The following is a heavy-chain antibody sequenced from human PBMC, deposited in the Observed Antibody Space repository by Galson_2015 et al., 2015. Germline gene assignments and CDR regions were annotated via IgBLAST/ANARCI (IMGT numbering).Heavy chain of an antibody. J-gene: IGHJ6*02. V-gene: IGHV1-3*01. Sequence: SVKVSCKASGYTFASYAMHWVRQAPGQRPEWMGWINAGNGNTKYSQKFQGRVTITRDTSASTAYMELSSLRSEDTAVYYCARSEHRLRYGMDVWGQGTTVTVSS. CDR1: GYTFASYA. D-gene: IGHD1-26*01. CDR2: INAGNGNT. CDR3: ARSEHRLRYGMDV.